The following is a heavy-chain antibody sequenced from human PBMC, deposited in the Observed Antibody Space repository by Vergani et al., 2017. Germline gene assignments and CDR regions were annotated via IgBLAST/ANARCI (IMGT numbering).Heavy chain of an antibody. D-gene: IGHD3-10*01. J-gene: IGHJ4*02. CDR1: GGSISSGDYY. CDR3: ARGAGRGVRQSYFDY. Sequence: QVQLQESGPGLVKPSQTLSLTCTVSGGSISSGDYYWSWIRQPPGKGLEWIGYNYYSGSTYYNPSLKSRVTISVDTSKNQFSLKLSSVTAADTAVYYCARGAGRGVRQSYFDYWGQGTLVTVSS. V-gene: IGHV4-30-4*01. CDR2: NYYSGST.